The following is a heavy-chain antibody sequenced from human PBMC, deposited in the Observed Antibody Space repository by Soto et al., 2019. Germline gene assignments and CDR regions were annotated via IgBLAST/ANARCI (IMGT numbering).Heavy chain of an antibody. V-gene: IGHV1-69*13. D-gene: IGHD3-22*01. CDR1: GGTFSSYA. CDR3: ARDLKPHYYDSSGYYDY. CDR2: IIPIFGTA. Sequence: SVKVSCKASGGTFSSYAISWVRQAPGQGLEWMGGIIPIFGTANYAQKFQGRVTITADESTSTAYMELSSLRSEDTAVYYCARDLKPHYYDSSGYYDYWGQGTLVTVSS. J-gene: IGHJ4*02.